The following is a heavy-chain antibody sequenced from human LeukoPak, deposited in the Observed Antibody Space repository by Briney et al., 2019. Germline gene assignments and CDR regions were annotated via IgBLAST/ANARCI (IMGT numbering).Heavy chain of an antibody. J-gene: IGHJ5*02. Sequence: TSETLSLTCTVSGGSISSYYWSWIRQPPGKGLEWIGYIYYSGSTNYNPSLKSRVTISVDTSKNQFSLKLSSVTAADTAVYYCARATMVRGVRGWFDPWGQGTLVTVSP. CDR2: IYYSGST. D-gene: IGHD3-10*01. CDR3: ARATMVRGVRGWFDP. CDR1: GGSISSYY. V-gene: IGHV4-59*01.